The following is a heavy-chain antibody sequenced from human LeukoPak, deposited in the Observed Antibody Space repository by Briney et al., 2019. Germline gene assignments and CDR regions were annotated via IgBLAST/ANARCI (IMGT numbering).Heavy chain of an antibody. D-gene: IGHD1/OR15-1a*01. CDR2: IHSSGST. CDR3: ARDPGNTDSYNFDF. V-gene: IGHV4-59*11. CDR1: GGSLSGHF. Sequence: SDTLSLTCTVSGGSLSGHFWSWFRRPPGKGLENIGYIHSSGSTNYNPSYKSRVTVSLEMSKNQFSLSLSSVTAADTAVYYCARDPGNTDSYNFDFWGQGILVTVPS. J-gene: IGHJ4*02.